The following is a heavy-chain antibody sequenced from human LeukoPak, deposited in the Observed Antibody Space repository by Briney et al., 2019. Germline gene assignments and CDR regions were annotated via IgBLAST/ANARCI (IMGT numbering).Heavy chain of an antibody. Sequence: GGSLRLSCAASGFTFSNYWMSWVRQAPGKGLEWVSGISGSGGSTYYADSVKGRFTISRDNFKSTLYMQMNSLRVEDTAVYYCAKEKQLWLRCFDYWGQGILVTVSS. CDR1: GFTFSNYW. D-gene: IGHD5-18*01. CDR2: ISGSGGST. CDR3: AKEKQLWLRCFDY. V-gene: IGHV3-23*01. J-gene: IGHJ4*02.